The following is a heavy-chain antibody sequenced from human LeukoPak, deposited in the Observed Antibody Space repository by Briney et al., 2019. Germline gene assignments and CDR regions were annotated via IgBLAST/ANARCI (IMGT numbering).Heavy chain of an antibody. J-gene: IGHJ4*02. Sequence: PGGSLRLSCAASGFTFSSYSMNWVRQAPGKGLEWVSSISSSSSYIYYADSVKGRFTISRDNAKNSLYLQMNSLRAEDTAVYYCAKDNSNNHYYRKGPFDYWGQGTLVTVSS. D-gene: IGHD2/OR15-2a*01. CDR2: ISSSSSYI. V-gene: IGHV3-21*01. CDR1: GFTFSSYS. CDR3: AKDNSNNHYYRKGPFDY.